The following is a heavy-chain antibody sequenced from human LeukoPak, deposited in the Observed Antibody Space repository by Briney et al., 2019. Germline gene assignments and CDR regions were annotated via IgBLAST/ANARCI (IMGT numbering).Heavy chain of an antibody. D-gene: IGHD3-22*01. Sequence: GGSQRLSCAASGFTFSSYAMSWVRQAPWKGLEWVSAISGSGGSTYYADSVKGRFTISRDNSKNTLYLQMNSLRAEDTAVYYCAKNARSITMIVVRNDYWGQGTLVTVSS. J-gene: IGHJ4*02. CDR3: AKNARSITMIVVRNDY. CDR1: GFTFSSYA. V-gene: IGHV3-23*01. CDR2: ISGSGGST.